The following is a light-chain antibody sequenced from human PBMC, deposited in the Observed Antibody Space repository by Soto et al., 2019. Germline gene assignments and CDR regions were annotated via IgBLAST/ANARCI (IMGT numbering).Light chain of an antibody. Sequence: DIQMTQSASSLSASVGDRVTMTFRASQGISNYLAWYQQKPGKVPKLLIYAASTLQSGVPSRFSGSGSGTDFTLTISSLQPEDVATYYCQKYNSAPWTFGQGTKVDIK. V-gene: IGKV1-27*01. CDR3: QKYNSAPWT. CDR1: QGISNY. CDR2: AAS. J-gene: IGKJ1*01.